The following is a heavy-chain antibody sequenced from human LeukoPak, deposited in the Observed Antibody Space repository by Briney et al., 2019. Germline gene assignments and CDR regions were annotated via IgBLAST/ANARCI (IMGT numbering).Heavy chain of an antibody. J-gene: IGHJ4*02. V-gene: IGHV3-30-3*01. D-gene: IGHD2/OR15-2a*01. CDR3: ARDLFRANDY. Sequence: GRSLRLSCAASGFTFSSYAMHWVRQAPGKGLEWVAVISYDGSNKYYADSVKGRFTISGDNSKNTLYLQMNSLRAEDAAVYYCARDLFRANDYWGQGTLVTVSS. CDR2: ISYDGSNK. CDR1: GFTFSSYA.